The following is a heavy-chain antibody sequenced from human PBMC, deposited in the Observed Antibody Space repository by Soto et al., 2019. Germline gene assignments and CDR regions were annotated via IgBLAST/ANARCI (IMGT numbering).Heavy chain of an antibody. CDR3: ARLGGSYAVPHFDY. Sequence: SETLSLTCTVSGGSFSPNYWTWIRQPPGKGLEWMGYIYYSGTTTNYNPSLKSRVTLSVYTSKNQFSLKLSSVTAADTAVYYCARLGGSYAVPHFDYWGQGTLVTVSS. CDR2: IYYSGTTT. V-gene: IGHV4-59*08. D-gene: IGHD1-26*01. CDR1: GGSFSPNY. J-gene: IGHJ4*02.